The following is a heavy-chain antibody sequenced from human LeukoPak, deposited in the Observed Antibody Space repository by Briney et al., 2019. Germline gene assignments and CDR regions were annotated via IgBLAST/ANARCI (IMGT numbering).Heavy chain of an antibody. J-gene: IGHJ4*02. CDR2: IIPIFGTA. D-gene: IGHD6-13*01. CDR1: GGTFISYA. V-gene: IGHV1-69*05. Sequence: ASVTVSFKATGGTFISYAISWVRQAPGQGLDWMGGIIPIFGTANYAQKFQGRGTITTDETQRTAYMELSSLRSEDPAVYYCARAVPAAAGEGYFDYWGQGPLVTVSS. CDR3: ARAVPAAAGEGYFDY.